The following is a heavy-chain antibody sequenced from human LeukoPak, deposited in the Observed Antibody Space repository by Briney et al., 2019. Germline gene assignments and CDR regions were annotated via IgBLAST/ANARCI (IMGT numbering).Heavy chain of an antibody. V-gene: IGHV7-4-1*02. D-gene: IGHD6-13*01. J-gene: IGHJ4*02. CDR2: INTNTGNP. Sequence: ASVKVSCKASGYTFTSYAMNWVRQAPGQGPEWMGWINTNTGNPTYAQGFTGRFVFSLDTSVSTAYLQISSLKAEDTAVYYCARPYSSSWHQILVFDYWGQGTLVTVSS. CDR3: ARPYSSSWHQILVFDY. CDR1: GYTFTSYA.